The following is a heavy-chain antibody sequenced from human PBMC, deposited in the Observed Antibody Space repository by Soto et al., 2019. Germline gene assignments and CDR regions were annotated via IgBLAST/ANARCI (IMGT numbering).Heavy chain of an antibody. D-gene: IGHD3-16*02. CDR2: IRGKTNSYAT. CDR3: TSQFGELSFPRAFDI. V-gene: IGHV3-73*01. Sequence: EVQLVESGGGLVQPGGSLKLSCAASGFTVSGSAVPWVRQASGKGLEWVGRIRGKTNSYATAYAASVKGRFTISRDNSKNTAYLQRNSLKTEDTAVYYCTSQFGELSFPRAFDIWGQGTLVTVSS. J-gene: IGHJ3*02. CDR1: GFTVSGSA.